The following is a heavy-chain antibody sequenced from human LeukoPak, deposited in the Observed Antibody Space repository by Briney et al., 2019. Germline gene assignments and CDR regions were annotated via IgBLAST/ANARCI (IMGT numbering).Heavy chain of an antibody. CDR2: INVNGGAT. CDR1: TFTINLYA. CDR3: AKDPNGDYVGAFDS. J-gene: IGHJ3*02. V-gene: IGHV3-23*01. D-gene: IGHD4-17*01. Sequence: PGGSLRLSCAPSTFTINLYAMTWVRQAPGKGLEWVSSINVNGGATYYADSVKGRFTIFRDNSKNTLYLQMNSLRAEDTAVYYCAKDPNGDYVGAFDSWDQGTMVTVSS.